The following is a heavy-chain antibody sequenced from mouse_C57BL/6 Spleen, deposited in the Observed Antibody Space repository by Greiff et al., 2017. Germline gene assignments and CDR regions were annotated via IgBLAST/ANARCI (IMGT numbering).Heavy chain of an antibody. CDR2: ISYDGSN. Sequence: EVQLQQSGPGLVKPSQSLSLTCSVTGYSITSGSYWNWIRQFPGNKLEWMGYISYDGSNNYNPSLKNRIAITRDTSKNQFFLTLNAVTTDDTATYYDARGAYDYDVNWYFDVWGTGTTVTVSS. D-gene: IGHD2-4*01. CDR3: ARGAYDYDVNWYFDV. J-gene: IGHJ1*03. CDR1: GYSITSGSY. V-gene: IGHV3-6*01.